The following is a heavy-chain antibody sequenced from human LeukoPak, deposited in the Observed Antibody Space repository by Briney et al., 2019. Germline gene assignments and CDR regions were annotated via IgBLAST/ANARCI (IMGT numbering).Heavy chain of an antibody. Sequence: GGSLRLSCAASGFTFSSYWMSWVRQAPGKGLERVANIKQDGSEKYYVDSVKGRFTISRDNAKNSLYLQMNSLRAEDTAVYYCAVPDYGDYALDYWGQGTLVTVSS. J-gene: IGHJ4*02. CDR3: AVPDYGDYALDY. V-gene: IGHV3-7*03. CDR1: GFTFSSYW. CDR2: IKQDGSEK. D-gene: IGHD4-17*01.